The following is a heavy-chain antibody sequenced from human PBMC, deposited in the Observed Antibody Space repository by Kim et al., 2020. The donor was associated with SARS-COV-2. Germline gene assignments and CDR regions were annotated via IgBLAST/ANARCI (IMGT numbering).Heavy chain of an antibody. CDR3: ARVSGTTWFRWFDP. Sequence: GGSLRLSCAASGFTFSSYAMHWVRQAPGKGLEWVAVISYDGSNKYYADSVKGRFTISRDNSKNTLYLQMNSLRAEDTAVYYCARVSGTTWFRWFDPWGQGTLVTVSS. CDR2: ISYDGSNK. CDR1: GFTFSSYA. J-gene: IGHJ5*02. D-gene: IGHD1-7*01. V-gene: IGHV3-30*04.